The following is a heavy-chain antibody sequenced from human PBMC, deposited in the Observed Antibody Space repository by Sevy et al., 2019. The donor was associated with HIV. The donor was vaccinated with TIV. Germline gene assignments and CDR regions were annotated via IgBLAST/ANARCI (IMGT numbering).Heavy chain of an antibody. V-gene: IGHV3-72*01. D-gene: IGHD3-22*01. Sequence: SGCLRLSCAASGFTFSDHYMDWVRQAPGKGLEWVGRTRNNANSYTTEYAASVKGRFTISRDDSKNSLYLQMNSLKTEDTAMYYCARVSYYYDSSPDGYFDYWGQGTQVIVSS. CDR1: GFTFSDHY. CDR2: TRNNANSYTT. J-gene: IGHJ4*02. CDR3: ARVSYYYDSSPDGYFDY.